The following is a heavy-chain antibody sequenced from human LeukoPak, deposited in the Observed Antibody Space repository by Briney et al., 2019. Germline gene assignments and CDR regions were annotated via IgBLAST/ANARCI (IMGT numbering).Heavy chain of an antibody. D-gene: IGHD3-10*01. CDR3: ARLGSLGITMVRDYYYGMDV. V-gene: IGHV5-51*01. CDR2: IYPSGTDT. Sequence: ESLKISCNGSACSTTSYKISCVRQQAGKNLEWRGTIYPSGTDTRYRPSFQGQVPISADKSISTAYLQWSSLKASDTAMYYCARLGSLGITMVRDYYYGMDVWGQGTTVTVSS. J-gene: IGHJ6*02. CDR1: ACSTTSYK.